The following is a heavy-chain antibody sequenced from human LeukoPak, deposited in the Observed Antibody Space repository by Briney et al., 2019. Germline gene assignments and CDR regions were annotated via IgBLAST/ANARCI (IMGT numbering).Heavy chain of an antibody. CDR2: IYYTGET. D-gene: IGHD3-10*01. CDR1: GDSIINSNYY. Sequence: SETLSLTCTVSGDSIINSNYYWAWIRQSPGKGLEWIGSIYYTGETFYNPSLRGRVAMSRDMSKNYFSLKLQSVTVADTASYYCAREARFGESLSDNYYYYMDVWGKGTTVTVSS. CDR3: AREARFGESLSDNYYYYMDV. V-gene: IGHV4-39*02. J-gene: IGHJ6*03.